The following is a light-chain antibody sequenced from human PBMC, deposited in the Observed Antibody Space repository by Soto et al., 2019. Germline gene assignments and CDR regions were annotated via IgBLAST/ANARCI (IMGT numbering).Light chain of an antibody. CDR2: DVS. CDR1: SSDVGGYNY. V-gene: IGLV2-14*01. CDR3: ISYTSSRTLV. Sequence: QSALTQPASVAGSPGHSITISCTGISSDVGGYNYVSWYQQHPGKAPKLMIYDVSNRPSGVSNRFSGSKSGNTSSLTIAGLQAEDDSDKYCISYTSSRTLVFGTGTKLTVL. J-gene: IGLJ1*01.